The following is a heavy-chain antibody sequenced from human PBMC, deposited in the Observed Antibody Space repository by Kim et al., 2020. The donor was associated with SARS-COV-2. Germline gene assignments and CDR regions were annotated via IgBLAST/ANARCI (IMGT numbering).Heavy chain of an antibody. D-gene: IGHD2-15*01. V-gene: IGHV4-4*02. J-gene: IGHJ4*02. CDR2: IYHSGST. CDR3: ARDKVVVAATRLVGSGDYFDY. CDR1: GGSISSSNW. Sequence: SETLSLTCAVSGGSISSSNWWSWVRQPPGKGLEWIGEIYHSGSTNYNPSLKSRVTISVDKSKNQFSLKLSSVTAADTAVYYCARDKVVVAATRLVGSGDYFDYWGQGTLVTVSS.